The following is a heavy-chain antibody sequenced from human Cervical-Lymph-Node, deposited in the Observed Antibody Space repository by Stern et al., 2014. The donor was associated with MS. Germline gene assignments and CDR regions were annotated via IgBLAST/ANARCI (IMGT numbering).Heavy chain of an antibody. CDR3: ARTGDDFGDYSLSY. CDR2: IYSSGST. Sequence: QLQLQESGPGLVKPSETLSLTCTVSGGSINTNNYYWGWIRQPPGKGLEWIGNIYSSGSTFYSPSLKSRVTMSVDTSKNQFSLNLSSMTAADTAVYYCARTGDDFGDYSLSYWGQGTLVTVSS. D-gene: IGHD4-17*01. V-gene: IGHV4-39*01. J-gene: IGHJ4*02. CDR1: GGSINTNNYY.